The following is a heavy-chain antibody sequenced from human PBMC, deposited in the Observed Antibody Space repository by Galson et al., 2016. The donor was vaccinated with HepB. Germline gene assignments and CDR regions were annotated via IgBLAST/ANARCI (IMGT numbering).Heavy chain of an antibody. CDR2: ISSSSSYI. Sequence: SLRLSCAASGFTFSSYWMNWVRQAPGKGLEWVSSISSSSSYIYYADSVKGRFTISRDNAKNSLYLQMNSLRAEDTAVYYCARDFLGIVGRYFDLWGRGTLVTVSS. D-gene: IGHD7-27*01. V-gene: IGHV3-21*01. J-gene: IGHJ2*01. CDR1: GFTFSSYW. CDR3: ARDFLGIVGRYFDL.